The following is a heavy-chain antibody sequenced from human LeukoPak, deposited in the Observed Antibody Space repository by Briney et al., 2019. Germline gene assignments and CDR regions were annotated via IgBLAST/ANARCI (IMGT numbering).Heavy chain of an antibody. CDR2: IYSGGST. J-gene: IGHJ4*02. V-gene: IGHV3-66*01. D-gene: IGHD1-26*01. CDR3: ARDGLVGPFSY. CDR1: GFTVSSNY. Sequence: GGSLRLSCAASGFTVSSNYMSWVRQAPGKGLEWVSAIYSGGSTYYADSVKGRFTISRDNSKNTLYLQMNSLRAEDTAVYYCARDGLVGPFSYWGQGTLVTVSS.